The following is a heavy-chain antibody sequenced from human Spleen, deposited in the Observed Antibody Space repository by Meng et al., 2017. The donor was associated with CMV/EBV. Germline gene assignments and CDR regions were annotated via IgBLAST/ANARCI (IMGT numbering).Heavy chain of an antibody. V-gene: IGHV2-5*01. J-gene: IGHJ4*02. CDR2: IYWTDDK. Sequence: VVLRLPPPPPGQALEWLALIYWTDDKRYSPSLKSRLPLTKATSKHQVVLTVTNMDPVDTATYYCAHRHLRDGTIFGVVIKRWSGGFDYWGQGTLVTVSS. CDR3: AHRHLRDGTIFGVVIKRWSGGFDY. D-gene: IGHD3-3*01. CDR1: VV.